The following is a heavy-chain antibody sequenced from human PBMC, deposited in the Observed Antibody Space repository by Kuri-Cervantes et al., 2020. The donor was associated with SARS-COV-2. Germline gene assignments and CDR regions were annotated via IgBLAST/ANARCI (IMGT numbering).Heavy chain of an antibody. J-gene: IGHJ4*02. CDR3: ARNDVSSGTYYNYYFDS. Sequence: SETLSLTCTVYGGSISSFYWSWIRQPPGKGLEWMGYIYYTGSTNYNPSLKSGVTISVDTSKNQFSLKLNSVTDADTAVYYCARNDVSSGTYYNYYFDSWGQGPLVPVSS. D-gene: IGHD3-10*01. V-gene: IGHV4-59*08. CDR1: GGSISSFY. CDR2: IYYTGST.